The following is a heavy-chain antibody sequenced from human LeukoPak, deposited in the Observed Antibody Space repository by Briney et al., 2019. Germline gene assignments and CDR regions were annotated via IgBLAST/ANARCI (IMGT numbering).Heavy chain of an antibody. V-gene: IGHV4-34*01. Sequence: SETLSLTCAVYGGSFSGYYWSWIRQPPGKGLEWIGEINHSGSTNYNPSLKSRVTISVDTSKNQFSLKLSSVTAADTAVYYCARRSYHGSGSYTYSYYSHYMDVWGKGTTVTISS. CDR3: ARRSYHGSGSYTYSYYSHYMDV. CDR1: GGSFSGYY. CDR2: INHSGST. J-gene: IGHJ6*03. D-gene: IGHD3-10*01.